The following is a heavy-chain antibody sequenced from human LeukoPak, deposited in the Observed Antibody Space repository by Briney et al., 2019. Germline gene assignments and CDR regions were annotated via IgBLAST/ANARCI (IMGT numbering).Heavy chain of an antibody. CDR2: ISGSGGST. CDR3: AKHVNTYYGDYTFFDY. Sequence: PGGSLRLSCAASGFTFSSYGMSWVRQAPGKGLEWVSSISGSGGSTYYADSVKGRFTISRDNSKNTLYLQMNSLRAEDTAVYYCAKHVNTYYGDYTFFDYWGQGTLVTVSS. J-gene: IGHJ4*02. D-gene: IGHD4-17*01. CDR1: GFTFSSYG. V-gene: IGHV3-23*01.